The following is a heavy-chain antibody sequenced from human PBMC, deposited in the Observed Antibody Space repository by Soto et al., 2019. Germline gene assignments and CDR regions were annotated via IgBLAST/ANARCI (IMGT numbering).Heavy chain of an antibody. CDR1: GFTFSSYA. V-gene: IGHV3-23*01. J-gene: IGHJ6*03. D-gene: IGHD2-2*01. CDR3: AKDYCSSTSCYSGSYYYYYYMDV. CDR2: ISSSGGST. Sequence: GGSLRLSCAASGFTFSSYAMSWVRQAPGKGLEWVSAISSSGGSTYYADSVKGRFTISRDNAKNSLYLQMNSLRAEDTALYYCAKDYCSSTSCYSGSYYYYYYMDVWGKGTTVTVSS.